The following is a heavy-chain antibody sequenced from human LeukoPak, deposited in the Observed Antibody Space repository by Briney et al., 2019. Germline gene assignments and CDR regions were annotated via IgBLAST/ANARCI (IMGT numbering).Heavy chain of an antibody. CDR3: ARVSGSYPGDAFDI. Sequence: ASVKVSCKASGYTFTGYYMHWVRQAPGQGLEWMGWINPNSGGTNYAQKFQGWVTVTRDTSISTAYMELSRLRSDDTAVYYCARVSGSYPGDAFDIWGQGTMVTVSS. J-gene: IGHJ3*02. V-gene: IGHV1-2*04. D-gene: IGHD1-26*01. CDR1: GYTFTGYY. CDR2: INPNSGGT.